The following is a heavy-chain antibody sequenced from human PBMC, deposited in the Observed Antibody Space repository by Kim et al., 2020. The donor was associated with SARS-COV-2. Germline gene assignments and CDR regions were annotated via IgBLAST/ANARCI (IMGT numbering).Heavy chain of an antibody. CDR3: ARAKGAAAGDFDY. D-gene: IGHD6-13*01. V-gene: IGHV3-53*01. Sequence: NYADSVKGRFTISRDNSRNTLYLQMNSLRAEDTAVYYCARAKGAAAGDFDYWGQGTLVTVSS. J-gene: IGHJ4*02.